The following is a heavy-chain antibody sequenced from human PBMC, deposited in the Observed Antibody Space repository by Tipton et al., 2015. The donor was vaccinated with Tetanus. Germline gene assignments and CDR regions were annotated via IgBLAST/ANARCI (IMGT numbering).Heavy chain of an antibody. CDR2: MYHSGIT. CDR1: GGSISSADYS. V-gene: IGHV4-30-2*01. D-gene: IGHD6-19*01. Sequence: TLSLTCVVSGGSISSADYSWSWIRQPPGKGLEWIGYMYHSGITHYNPSLKSRVTISEDRSKNQLSLKLNSVTAADTAVYYCARGSGWADFWGQGTQVTVSS. J-gene: IGHJ4*02. CDR3: ARGSGWADF.